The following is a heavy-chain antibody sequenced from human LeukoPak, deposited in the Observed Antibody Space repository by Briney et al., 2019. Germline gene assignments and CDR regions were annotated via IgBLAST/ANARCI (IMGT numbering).Heavy chain of an antibody. J-gene: IGHJ4*02. D-gene: IGHD2-15*01. Sequence: PGGSLRLSCAASGFTFSSYAMSWVRQAPGKGLEWVSAISGSGGSTYYAASVKGRFTISRANSKNTLYLQMNSLRAEDMAVYYCAKDHSHCSGGCCSGFDYWGQGTLVTVSS. V-gene: IGHV3-23*01. CDR1: GFTFSSYA. CDR3: AKDHSHCSGGCCSGFDY. CDR2: ISGSGGST.